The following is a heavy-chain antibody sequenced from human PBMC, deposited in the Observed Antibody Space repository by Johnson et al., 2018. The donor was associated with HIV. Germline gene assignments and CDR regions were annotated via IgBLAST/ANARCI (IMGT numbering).Heavy chain of an antibody. D-gene: IGHD5-24*01. CDR1: GFTFSSYA. CDR2: ISYDGSNK. V-gene: IGHV3-30-3*01. CDR3: AFPTGATTAFDI. J-gene: IGHJ3*02. Sequence: QVQLVESGGGLVKPGGSLRLSCAASGFTFSSYAMNWVRQAPGKGLEWVAVISYDGSNKYYADSVKGRFTISRDNSKNTLYLQMNSLRAEDTAVYYCAFPTGATTAFDIWGQGTMVTVSS.